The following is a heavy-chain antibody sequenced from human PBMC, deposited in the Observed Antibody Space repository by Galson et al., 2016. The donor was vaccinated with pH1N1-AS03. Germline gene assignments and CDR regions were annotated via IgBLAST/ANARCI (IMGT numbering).Heavy chain of an antibody. V-gene: IGHV4-61*01. CDR2: IYYSGST. CDR3: ARPTIGELGDPRTLDY. Sequence: SETLSLTCSVSGGSIRSTNYYWSWIRQPPGKGLEWIGYIYYSGSTNYNPSLKSHLTISADTSKNQVSLKLNFVTAADTAVYFCARPTIGELGDPRTLDYWGQGILVTVSS. CDR1: GGSIRSTNYY. J-gene: IGHJ4*02. D-gene: IGHD1-7*01.